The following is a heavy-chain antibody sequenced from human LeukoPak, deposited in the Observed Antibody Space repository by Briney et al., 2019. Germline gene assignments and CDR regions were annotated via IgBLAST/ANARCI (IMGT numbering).Heavy chain of an antibody. CDR3: ARGSSFDGYCAPGACQAGYYDM. J-gene: IGHJ4*02. CDR1: GDSFSRYL. Sequence: MPSETLSLTCAVYGDSFSRYLWNWVRQSPGKPLEYLGETNHAGNTNYNPSLKTRVLLSVDKSKNQFSLRLTSVTAADTAVYFCARGSSFDGYCAPGACQAGYYDMWGQGTPVTVSS. CDR2: TNHAGNT. D-gene: IGHD2-2*03. V-gene: IGHV4-34*01.